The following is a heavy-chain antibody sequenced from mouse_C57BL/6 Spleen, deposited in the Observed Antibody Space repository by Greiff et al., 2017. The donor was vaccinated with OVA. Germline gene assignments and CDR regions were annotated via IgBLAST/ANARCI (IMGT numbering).Heavy chain of an antibody. Sequence: QVQLQQSGAELVRPGTSVKVSCKASGYAFTNYLIEWVKQRPGQGLEWIGVINPGSGGTNYNEKFKGKATLTADKSSSTAYMQLSSLTSEDSAVYFCARSYYSSFSPWFAYWGQGTLVTVSA. CDR2: INPGSGGT. V-gene: IGHV1-54*01. J-gene: IGHJ3*01. D-gene: IGHD1-1*01. CDR1: GYAFTNYL. CDR3: ARSYYSSFSPWFAY.